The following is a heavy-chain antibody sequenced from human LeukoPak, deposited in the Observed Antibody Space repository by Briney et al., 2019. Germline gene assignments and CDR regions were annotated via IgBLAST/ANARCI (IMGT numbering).Heavy chain of an antibody. Sequence: SETLSLTCTVSGGSISSYYWSWIRQPPGKGLEWIGYIYYSGSTNYNPSLKSRVTIPVDTSKNQFSLKLSSVTAADTAVYYCARVDGDYVYYFDYWGQGTLVTVSS. CDR1: GGSISSYY. D-gene: IGHD4-17*01. CDR3: ARVDGDYVYYFDY. J-gene: IGHJ4*02. V-gene: IGHV4-59*01. CDR2: IYYSGST.